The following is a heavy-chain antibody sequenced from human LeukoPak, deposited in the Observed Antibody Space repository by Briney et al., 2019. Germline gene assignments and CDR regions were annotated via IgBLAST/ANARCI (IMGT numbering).Heavy chain of an antibody. V-gene: IGHV4-39*01. CDR3: ASQRATHYSDNSGYFFDS. CDR2: IYYSGST. J-gene: IGHJ4*02. Sequence: SETLSLTCTVSGGSINSVTYYWGRIRQPPRKGLEWIANIYYSGSTYYSPSLKSRVTISVDTSKNQFSLELNSVTAADTAVYYCASQRATHYSDNSGYFFDSWGQGTLVTVSS. D-gene: IGHD3-22*01. CDR1: GGSINSVTYY.